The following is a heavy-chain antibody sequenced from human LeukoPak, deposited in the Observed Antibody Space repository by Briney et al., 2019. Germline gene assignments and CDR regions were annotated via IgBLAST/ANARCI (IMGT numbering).Heavy chain of an antibody. D-gene: IGHD3-16*02. CDR3: ARDLLGYNYYYMDV. CDR1: GFTFSSYN. V-gene: IGHV3-21*01. Sequence: GGSLRLSCAASGFTFSSYNMNWVRQAPGKGLEWVSSISSSDSYIYYADSVKGRFTISRDNAKNSLFLQMNTLRAEDTAVYYCARDLLGYNYYYMDVWGKGTTVTVSS. CDR2: ISSSDSYI. J-gene: IGHJ6*03.